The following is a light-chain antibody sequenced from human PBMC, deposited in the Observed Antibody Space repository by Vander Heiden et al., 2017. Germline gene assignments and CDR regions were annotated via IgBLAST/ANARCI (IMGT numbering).Light chain of an antibody. Sequence: DIQISQHPSTLSASVGDRLTIPCRASQSISKYLSWYQQKPGEAPKRLINDASSLQGGVPSRFSASRSGTDFSLTISSLQPEDFATYCCQQTYSTPLTFGGGTKVAIK. CDR3: QQTYSTPLT. CDR2: DAS. V-gene: IGKV1-39*01. J-gene: IGKJ4*01. CDR1: QSISKY.